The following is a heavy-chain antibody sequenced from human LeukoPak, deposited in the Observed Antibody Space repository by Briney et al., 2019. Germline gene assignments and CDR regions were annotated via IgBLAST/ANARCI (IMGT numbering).Heavy chain of an antibody. V-gene: IGHV3-43*02. CDR2: ISGDGGST. CDR3: ARRSPNYYFDY. CDR1: GFTFDDYA. Sequence: GGSLRLSCAASGFTFDDYAMHWVRHAPGKGLEWVSLISGDGGSTYYADSVKGRFTISRDNAKNSLYLQMNSLRAEDTAVYYCARRSPNYYFDYWGQGTPVTVSS. J-gene: IGHJ4*02.